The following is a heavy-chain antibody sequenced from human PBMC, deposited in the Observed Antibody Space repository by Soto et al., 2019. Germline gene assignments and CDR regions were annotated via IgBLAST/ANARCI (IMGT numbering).Heavy chain of an antibody. Sequence: QIQLVQSGPEVKKPGASVKVSCKASGYIFNNYGISWVRQAPGQGLDWVGWISTNSGNTDYEHKLQGRLTMTTDTSTSTAYMELRSLRSDDTAVYYCARSTRRGYYNGRGFDPWGQGTLVTVTS. CDR1: GYIFNNYG. V-gene: IGHV1-18*01. D-gene: IGHD3-9*01. CDR2: ISTNSGNT. J-gene: IGHJ5*01. CDR3: ARSTRRGYYNGRGFDP.